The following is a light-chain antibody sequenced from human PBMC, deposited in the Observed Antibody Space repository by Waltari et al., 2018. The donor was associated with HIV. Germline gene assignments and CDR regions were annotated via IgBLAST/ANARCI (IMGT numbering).Light chain of an antibody. CDR2: RNN. CDR1: SSNIGSNY. CDR3: ATWTDSLSGVV. V-gene: IGLV1-47*01. J-gene: IGLJ2*01. Sequence: QSVLTQSPSASGTPGQRVTISCSGLSSNIGSNYVYWYQQLPGTAPKLLLYRNNQRPSGVPDRFSGSKSGTSASLAISELRSEDEAHYYCATWTDSLSGVVFGGGTKLRVL.